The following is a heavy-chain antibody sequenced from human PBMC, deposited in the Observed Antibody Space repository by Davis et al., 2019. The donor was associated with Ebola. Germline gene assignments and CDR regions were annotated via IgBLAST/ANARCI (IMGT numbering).Heavy chain of an antibody. Sequence: AASVKVSCKASGGTFSSYGISWVRQAPGQGLEWMGWISAYNGNTNYAQKLQGRVTMTTDTSTSTAYMELRSLRSDDTAVYYCAREGYCSSTSCYYDYYYYGMDVWGQGTTVTVSS. V-gene: IGHV1-18*01. CDR2: ISAYNGNT. CDR1: GGTFSSYG. CDR3: AREGYCSSTSCYYDYYYYGMDV. D-gene: IGHD2-2*01. J-gene: IGHJ6*02.